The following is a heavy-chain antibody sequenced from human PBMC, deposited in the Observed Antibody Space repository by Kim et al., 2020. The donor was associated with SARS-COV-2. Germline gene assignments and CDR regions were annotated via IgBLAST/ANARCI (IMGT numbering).Heavy chain of an antibody. D-gene: IGHD6-13*01. CDR3: ARDREKHSRDAFDI. CDR2: IYYSGST. CDR1: GGSISSSSYY. J-gene: IGHJ3*02. Sequence: SETLSLTCTVSGGSISSSSYYWGWIRQPPGKGLEWIGSIYYSGSTYYNPSLKSRVTISVDTSKNQFSLKLSSVTAADTAVYYCARDREKHSRDAFDIWGQGTMVTVSS. V-gene: IGHV4-39*07.